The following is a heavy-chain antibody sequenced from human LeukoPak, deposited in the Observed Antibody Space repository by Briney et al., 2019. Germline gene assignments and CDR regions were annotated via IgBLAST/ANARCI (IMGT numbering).Heavy chain of an antibody. D-gene: IGHD6-19*01. J-gene: IGHJ4*02. V-gene: IGHV4-30-4*08. CDR3: ARARDSSGWTDY. CDR1: GGSISSGDYY. CDR2: IYYSGST. Sequence: SQTLSLTCTGSGGSISSGDYYWSWIRQPPGKGLEWIGYIYYSGSTYYNPSLKSRVTISVDTSKNQFSLKLSSVTAADTAVYYCARARDSSGWTDYWGQGTLVTVSS.